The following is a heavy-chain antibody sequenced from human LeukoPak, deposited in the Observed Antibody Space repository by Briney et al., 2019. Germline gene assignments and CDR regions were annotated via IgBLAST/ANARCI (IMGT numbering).Heavy chain of an antibody. CDR2: IYSSGST. D-gene: IGHD6-6*01. Sequence: PSETLSLTCTVSGGSINSYYWSWIRQAAGKGLEWIGRIYSSGSTNYNPSLKSRVTMSVDTSKNQFSLKLNSVTAADTAVYYCARSYSSSSPFDYWGQGTLVTVSS. CDR3: ARSYSSSSPFDY. CDR1: GGSINSYY. V-gene: IGHV4-4*07. J-gene: IGHJ4*02.